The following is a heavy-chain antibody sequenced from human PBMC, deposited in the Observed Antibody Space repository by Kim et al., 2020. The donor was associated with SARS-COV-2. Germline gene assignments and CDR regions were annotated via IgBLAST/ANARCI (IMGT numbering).Heavy chain of an antibody. Sequence: SYAQKFQGRVTMTRDTSTSTVDMELSSLRSEDTAVYYCARGDIVATRGYWGQGTLVTVSS. J-gene: IGHJ4*02. D-gene: IGHD5-12*01. V-gene: IGHV1-46*01. CDR3: ARGDIVATRGY.